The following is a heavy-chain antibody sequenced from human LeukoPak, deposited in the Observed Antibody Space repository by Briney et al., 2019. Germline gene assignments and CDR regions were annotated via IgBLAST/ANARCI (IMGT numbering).Heavy chain of an antibody. CDR3: ARYQLLLLWYYYGMDV. CDR2: ISWNSGSI. D-gene: IGHD2-2*01. J-gene: IGHJ6*04. Sequence: GRSLRLSCAASGFTFDDYAMHWVRQAPGKGLEWVSGISWNSGSIGYADSVKGRFTISRDNSKNTLYLQMNSLRAEDTAVYYCARYQLLLLWYYYGMDVWGKGTTVTVSS. V-gene: IGHV3-9*01. CDR1: GFTFDDYA.